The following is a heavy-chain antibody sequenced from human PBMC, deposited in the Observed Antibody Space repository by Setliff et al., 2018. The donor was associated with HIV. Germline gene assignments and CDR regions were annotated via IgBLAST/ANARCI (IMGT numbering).Heavy chain of an antibody. V-gene: IGHV4-38-2*01. CDR3: ARSAYDSSGLPY. D-gene: IGHD3-22*01. CDR1: GYFISSGYY. CDR2: IYHSGST. Sequence: SETLSLTCGVSGYFISSGYYWAWIRQSLGKGLEWIGTIYHSGSTYYNPSLKSRVTISVDTSKNQFSLNLSSVTAADTAVYYCARSAYDSSGLPYWGQGTLVTVSS. J-gene: IGHJ4*02.